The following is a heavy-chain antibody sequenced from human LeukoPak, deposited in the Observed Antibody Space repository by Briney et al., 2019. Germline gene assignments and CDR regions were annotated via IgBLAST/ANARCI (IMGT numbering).Heavy chain of an antibody. CDR3: ARDRRRYGDPDDY. D-gene: IGHD4-17*01. CDR1: GFTFSSYS. CDR2: IRSSSSYI. J-gene: IGHJ4*02. V-gene: IGHV3-21*01. Sequence: GGSLRLSCAASGFTFSSYSMNWVRQAPGKGLEWVSSIRSSSSYIYYADSVKGRFTISRDNSKNTLYLQMNSLRAEDTAVYYCARDRRRYGDPDDYWGQGTLVTVSS.